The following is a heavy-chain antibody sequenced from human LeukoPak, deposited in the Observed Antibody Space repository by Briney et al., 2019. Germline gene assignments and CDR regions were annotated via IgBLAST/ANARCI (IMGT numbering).Heavy chain of an antibody. D-gene: IGHD3-3*01. CDR3: AKDGRITIFGVVPGGWFDP. V-gene: IGHV3-23*01. CDR1: GFTFSSYA. Sequence: GGSLRLSCAASGFTFSSYAMSWVRQAPGKGLEWVSAISGSGGSTYYADSVKGRFTISRDNSKNTLYLQMNSLRAEDTAVYYCAKDGRITIFGVVPGGWFDPWGQGTLVTVSS. J-gene: IGHJ5*02. CDR2: ISGSGGST.